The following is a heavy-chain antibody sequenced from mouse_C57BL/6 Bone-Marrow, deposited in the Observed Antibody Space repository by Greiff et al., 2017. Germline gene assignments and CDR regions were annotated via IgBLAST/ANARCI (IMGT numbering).Heavy chain of an antibody. Sequence: QVQLQQPGAELVRPGTSVKLSCKASGYTFTSYWMHWVKQRPGQGLEWIGVIDPSDSYTNYNQKFKGKATLTVDTSSSTAYMQLSSLTSEDSAVYYSARRSDSSGYGNYFDYWGQGTTLTVSS. CDR3: ARRSDSSGYGNYFDY. CDR1: GYTFTSYW. V-gene: IGHV1-59*01. J-gene: IGHJ2*01. CDR2: IDPSDSYT. D-gene: IGHD3-2*02.